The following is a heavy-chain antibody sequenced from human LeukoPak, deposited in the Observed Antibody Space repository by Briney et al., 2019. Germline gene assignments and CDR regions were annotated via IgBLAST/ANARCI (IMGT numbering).Heavy chain of an antibody. CDR3: ARRLYGSGSYSIYFDY. CDR1: GVSISSYY. D-gene: IGHD3-10*01. J-gene: IGHJ4*02. V-gene: IGHV4-59*08. CDR2: IYYSGST. Sequence: SETLSLTCAVSGVSISSYYWSWIRQPPGKGLEWIGYIYYSGSTNYNPSLKSRVTISVDTSKNQFSLKLSSVTAADTAVYYCARRLYGSGSYSIYFDYWGQGTLVTVSS.